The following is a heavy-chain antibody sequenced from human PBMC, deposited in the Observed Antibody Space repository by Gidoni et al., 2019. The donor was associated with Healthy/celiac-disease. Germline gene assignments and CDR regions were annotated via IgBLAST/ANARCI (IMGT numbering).Heavy chain of an antibody. J-gene: IGHJ4*02. V-gene: IGHV3-30*04. CDR2: ISYDGSNK. CDR1: GFTFSSYA. CDR3: ARVRIAVALDY. D-gene: IGHD6-19*01. Sequence: QVQLVESGGGVVQPGRSLSFSCAASGFTFSSYAMHWVRQAPGKGLEWVAVISYDGSNKYYADSVKGRSTISRDNSKNTLYLQMNSLRAEDTAVYYCARVRIAVALDYWGQGTLVTVSS.